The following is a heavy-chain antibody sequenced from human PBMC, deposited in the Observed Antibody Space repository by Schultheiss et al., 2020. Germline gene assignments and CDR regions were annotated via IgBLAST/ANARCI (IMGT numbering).Heavy chain of an antibody. CDR3: ARREGGRGEEED. D-gene: IGHD3-16*01. J-gene: IGHJ4*02. Sequence: SQTLSLTCTVSGGSISSSSYYWGWIRQPPGKGLEWIGSIYYSGSTYYNPSLKSRVTISVDKSKNQFSLKLSSVTAADTAVYYCARREGGRGEEEDGGQGTLVTGSA. CDR2: IYYSGST. CDR1: GGSISSSSYY. V-gene: IGHV4-39*07.